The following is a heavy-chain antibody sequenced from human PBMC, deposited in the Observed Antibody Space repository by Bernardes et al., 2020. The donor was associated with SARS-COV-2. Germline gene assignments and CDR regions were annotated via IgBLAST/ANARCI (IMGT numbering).Heavy chain of an antibody. CDR3: AGYGSGSYKWFDP. CDR1: GFTFPYYA. D-gene: IGHD3-10*01. V-gene: IGHV3-23*01. Sequence: CCASCGFTFPYYAMSWVYQGPGKWLAWVYYISGSGAPTFYSDSVKGRFTIPRDNSKNTLFLQMNSLRAEDTAVFYCAGYGSGSYKWFDPWGQGTLVTVSS. CDR2: ISGSGAPT. J-gene: IGHJ5*02.